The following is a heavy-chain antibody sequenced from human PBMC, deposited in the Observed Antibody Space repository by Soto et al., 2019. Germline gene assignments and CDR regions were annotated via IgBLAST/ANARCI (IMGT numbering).Heavy chain of an antibody. D-gene: IGHD2-15*01. CDR3: ARGIATGQLDS. Sequence: ASVKVSCKASGYTFTRYTMNWVRQAPGQRLEWMGWINPDNGNTKSSQKFQDRVIITRDTSASTAYMDLSSLRSEDTAVYYCARGIATGQLDSWGQGTLVTVSS. J-gene: IGHJ5*01. CDR1: GYTFTRYT. CDR2: INPDNGNT. V-gene: IGHV1-3*01.